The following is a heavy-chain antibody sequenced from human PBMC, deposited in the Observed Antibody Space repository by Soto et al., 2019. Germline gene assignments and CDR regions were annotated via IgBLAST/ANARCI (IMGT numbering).Heavy chain of an antibody. D-gene: IGHD2-15*01. CDR3: ARGIATGQLDS. Sequence: ASVKVSCKASGYTFTRYTMNWVRQAPGQRLEWMGWINPDNGNTKSSQKFQDRVIITRDTSASTAYMDLSSLRSEDTAVYYCARGIATGQLDSWGQGTLVTVSS. J-gene: IGHJ5*01. CDR1: GYTFTRYT. CDR2: INPDNGNT. V-gene: IGHV1-3*01.